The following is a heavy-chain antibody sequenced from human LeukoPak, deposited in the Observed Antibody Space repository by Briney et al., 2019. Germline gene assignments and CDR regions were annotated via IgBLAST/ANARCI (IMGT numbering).Heavy chain of an antibody. J-gene: IGHJ4*02. CDR3: ARDLNGGWDSYYFDY. V-gene: IGHV3-7*01. Sequence: GGPLRLSCAASGFTFSSYCMSWVRQAPGKGLEWVANIKQDGSEKYYVDSVKGRFTISRDNAKNSLYLQMNSLRAEDTAVYYCARDLNGGWDSYYFDYWGQGTLVTVSS. D-gene: IGHD6-19*01. CDR2: IKQDGSEK. CDR1: GFTFSSYC.